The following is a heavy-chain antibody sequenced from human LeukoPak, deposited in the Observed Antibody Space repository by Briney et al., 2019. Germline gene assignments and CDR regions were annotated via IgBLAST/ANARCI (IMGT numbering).Heavy chain of an antibody. V-gene: IGHV1-46*01. CDR3: ARSVGAVVVVAATPDY. D-gene: IGHD2-15*01. Sequence: ASVKVSCKASGYTFTSYYTHWVRQAPGQGLEWMGIINPSGGSTSYAQKFQGRVTMTRDTSTSTVYMELSSLRSEDTAVYYCARSVGAVVVVAATPDYWGQGTLVTVSS. CDR2: INPSGGST. J-gene: IGHJ4*02. CDR1: GYTFTSYY.